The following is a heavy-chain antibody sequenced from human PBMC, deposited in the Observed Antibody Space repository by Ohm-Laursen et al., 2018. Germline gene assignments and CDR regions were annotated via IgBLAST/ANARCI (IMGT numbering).Heavy chain of an antibody. CDR2: IYYSGST. D-gene: IGHD3-22*01. CDR1: GGSISSGGYY. J-gene: IGHJ2*01. CDR3: ARLGDSSGYNWWYFDL. Sequence: SDTLSLTCTVSGGSISSGGYYWSWIRQHPGKGLEWIGYIYYSGSTYYNPSLKSLVTISVDTSKNQFSLKLSSVTVADTAVYFCARLGDSSGYNWWYFDLWGRGTLVTVSS. V-gene: IGHV4-31*01.